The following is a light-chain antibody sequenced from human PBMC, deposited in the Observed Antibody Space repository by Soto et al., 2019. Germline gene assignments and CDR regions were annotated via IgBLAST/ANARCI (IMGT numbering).Light chain of an antibody. V-gene: IGLV2-14*01. CDR3: SSHTISSALQV. CDR1: ISDFVVYNY. CDR2: GVS. Sequence: QSVLTQPASVSGSPGQSITISCTGTISDFVVYNYVSWYQQHPGKAPKLMIYGVSNRPSGVSNRFSGSKSGNTASLTISGFQADDEVDYYCSSHTISSALQVFGTGTKVTVL. J-gene: IGLJ1*01.